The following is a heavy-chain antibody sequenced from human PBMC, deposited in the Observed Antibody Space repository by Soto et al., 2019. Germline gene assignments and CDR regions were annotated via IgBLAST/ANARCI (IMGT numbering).Heavy chain of an antibody. CDR1: AFPVSTSQ. CDR2: IFIAGTT. Sequence: GASLKIPCTASAFPVSTSQMTLVRQAPGQGLAWVSVIFIAGTTQYAESVKGRFTISSDKSENTLALQLHSVRAERTAVYYSARLGVVFQCFGSWCPGALVTVS. CDR3: ARLGVVFQCFGS. J-gene: IGHJ4*02. D-gene: IGHD2-8*01. V-gene: IGHV3-53*01.